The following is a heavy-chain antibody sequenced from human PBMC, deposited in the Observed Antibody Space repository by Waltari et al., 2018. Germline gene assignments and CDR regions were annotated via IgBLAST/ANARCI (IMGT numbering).Heavy chain of an antibody. Sequence: QVQLVQSGAAVTQPGSSMKVSCKASGATFRRYAISWVRQAPGQGLEWMGGSNTVLGTTKYAQKFQGRATMTADEPTSKDYVELRSLKSEDTAVYFCARSYYYDRRANYPSLGAFDSWGQGTLVTVAS. J-gene: IGHJ4*02. CDR2: SNTVLGTT. CDR3: ARSYYYDRRANYPSLGAFDS. CDR1: GATFRRYA. D-gene: IGHD3-22*01. V-gene: IGHV1-69*12.